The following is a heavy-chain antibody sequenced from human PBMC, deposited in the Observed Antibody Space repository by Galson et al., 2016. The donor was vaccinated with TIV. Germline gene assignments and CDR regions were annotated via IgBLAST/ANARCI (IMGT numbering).Heavy chain of an antibody. CDR2: FDPKTGET. CDR3: ATDLVYYDDSSGYS. Sequence: SVKVSCKASGYSVSELSMHWVRQAAGKGLEWMGGFDPKTGETVYAQKFQGRVTMTEDTYTDTTYMELTSLRSEDTASYYCATDLVYYDDSSGYSWGQGTRVTVSA. V-gene: IGHV1-24*01. J-gene: IGHJ4*02. D-gene: IGHD3-22*01. CDR1: GYSVSELS.